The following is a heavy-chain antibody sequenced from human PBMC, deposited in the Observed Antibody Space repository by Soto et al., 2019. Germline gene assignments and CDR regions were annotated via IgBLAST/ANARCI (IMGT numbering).Heavy chain of an antibody. CDR1: GGTFNTFA. CDR2: IIPIFRTP. J-gene: IGHJ6*02. V-gene: IGHV1-69*12. D-gene: IGHD3-16*01. CDR3: ARDNERQRLDRNYYYAMDV. Sequence: QVQLVQSGAEVKKPGSSVKVSCKASGGTFNTFAISWVRQAPGQGFEWLGGIIPIFRTPDYAQKFQGRVTITAVEFASLSYTAMSSLSSYVSAVYYCARDNERQRLDRNYYYAMDVWGQGTTVTVSS.